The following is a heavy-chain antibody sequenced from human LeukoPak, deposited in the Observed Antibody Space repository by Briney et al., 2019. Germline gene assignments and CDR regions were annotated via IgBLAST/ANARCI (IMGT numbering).Heavy chain of an antibody. J-gene: IGHJ4*02. CDR3: AKESCSSRCNFDY. V-gene: IGHV3-23*01. CDR1: GFTFSSYA. Sequence: GGSLRLSCAASGFTFSSYAMSWVRQAPGKGLEWVSAIDTSGGHTYYADSVKGRFTISRDNSENTLYLHMNSLRAEDTAVYYCAKESCSSRCNFDYWGQGTLVTVSS. D-gene: IGHD2-2*01. CDR2: IDTSGGHT.